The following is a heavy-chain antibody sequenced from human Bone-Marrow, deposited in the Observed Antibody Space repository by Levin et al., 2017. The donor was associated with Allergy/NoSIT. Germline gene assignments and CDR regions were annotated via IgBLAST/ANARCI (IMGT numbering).Heavy chain of an antibody. V-gene: IGHV3-30*18. CDR2: ISYDGSNK. CDR3: AKSSGAGTITEYYYYYGMDG. CDR1: GFTFSSYG. J-gene: IGHJ6*02. Sequence: GESLKISCAASGFTFSSYGMHWVRQAPGKGLEWVAVISYDGSNKYYADSVKGRFTISRDNSKNTLYLQMNSLRAEDTAVYYCAKSSGAGTITEYYYYYGMDGWGQGTTVTVSS. D-gene: IGHD1-1*01.